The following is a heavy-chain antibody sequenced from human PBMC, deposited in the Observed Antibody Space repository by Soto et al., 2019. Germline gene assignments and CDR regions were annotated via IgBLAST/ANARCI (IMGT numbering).Heavy chain of an antibody. CDR1: GGSISSYS. CDR2: IYYSGST. Sequence: SETLSLTCTVSGGSISSYSWSWIRQPPGKGLEWIGYIYYSGSTNYNPSLKSRVTISVDTSKNQFSLKLSSVTAADTAVYYCAREKPYSSSWYHDYWGQGTLVTVS. J-gene: IGHJ4*02. V-gene: IGHV4-59*12. CDR3: AREKPYSSSWYHDY. D-gene: IGHD6-13*01.